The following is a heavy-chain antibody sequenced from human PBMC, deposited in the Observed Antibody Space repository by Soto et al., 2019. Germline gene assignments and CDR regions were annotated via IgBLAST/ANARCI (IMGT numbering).Heavy chain of an antibody. D-gene: IGHD4-17*01. V-gene: IGHV3-66*01. J-gene: IGHJ4*02. CDR2: IYTGGSR. Sequence: EVQLVESGGGLVQPGGSLRLSCAASGFTVSSSYMSWVRRAPGKGLEWVAVIYTGGSRYYADSVKGRFTVSRDNSQNILYLQMNSLTVEDTAVYYCARENSDYGLGLDYWGLGNLVTVSS. CDR1: GFTVSSSY. CDR3: ARENSDYGLGLDY.